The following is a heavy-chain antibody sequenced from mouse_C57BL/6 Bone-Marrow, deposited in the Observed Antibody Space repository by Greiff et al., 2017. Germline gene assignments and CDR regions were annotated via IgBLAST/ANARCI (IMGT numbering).Heavy chain of an antibody. J-gene: IGHJ2*01. D-gene: IGHD4-1*01. CDR1: GFTIKDYY. CDR2: IDPDDGET. Sequence: VQLKQSGAELVKPGASVKLSCTASGFTIKDYYMHWVKQRPDKGLEWIGRIDPDDGETKYAPKFQGKATITADQSSNTAYLQLSSLTAEDTAVYYCARYVNWGDYWGQGTTLTVSS. CDR3: ARYVNWGDY. V-gene: IGHV14-2*01.